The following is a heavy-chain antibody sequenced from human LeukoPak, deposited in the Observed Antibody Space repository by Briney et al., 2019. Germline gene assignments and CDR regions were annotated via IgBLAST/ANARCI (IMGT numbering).Heavy chain of an antibody. CDR2: INTNTGNP. CDR3: AREFEAVAAHLGGVY. Sequence: GASVKVSCKASGYTFTTYGMNWVRQAPGQGLEWMGWINTNTGNPTYAQGFTGRFVFSLDTSVSTAYLQISSLKAEDTAVYYCAREFEAVAAHLGGVYWGQGTLVTVSS. J-gene: IGHJ4*02. V-gene: IGHV7-4-1*02. D-gene: IGHD6-19*01. CDR1: GYTFTTYG.